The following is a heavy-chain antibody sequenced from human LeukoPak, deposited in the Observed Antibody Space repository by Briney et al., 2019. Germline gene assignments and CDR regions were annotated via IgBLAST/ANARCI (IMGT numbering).Heavy chain of an antibody. D-gene: IGHD5-18*01. V-gene: IGHV1-69*02. J-gene: IGHJ5*02. Sequence: ASVKVSCKASGGTFSSYTISRVRQAPGQGLEWMGRIIPILGIANYAQKFQGRVTITADKSTSTAYMELSSLRSEDTAVYYCARDCGYSYGLGGNWFDPWGQGTLVTVSS. CDR3: ARDCGYSYGLGGNWFDP. CDR1: GGTFSSYT. CDR2: IIPILGIA.